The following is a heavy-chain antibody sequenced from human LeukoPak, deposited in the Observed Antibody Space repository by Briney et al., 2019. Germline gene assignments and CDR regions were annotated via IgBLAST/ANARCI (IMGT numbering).Heavy chain of an antibody. Sequence: PSETLSLTCTVSGGSISSSSYYWSWIRQPPGKGLEWIGYIYYSGSTNYNPSLKSRVTISVDTSKNQFSLKLSSVTAADTAVYYCARGGGFFCSSTSCYRGTGLDYWGQGTLVTVSS. D-gene: IGHD2-2*01. J-gene: IGHJ4*02. CDR2: IYYSGST. CDR1: GGSISSSSYY. V-gene: IGHV4-61*01. CDR3: ARGGGFFCSSTSCYRGTGLDY.